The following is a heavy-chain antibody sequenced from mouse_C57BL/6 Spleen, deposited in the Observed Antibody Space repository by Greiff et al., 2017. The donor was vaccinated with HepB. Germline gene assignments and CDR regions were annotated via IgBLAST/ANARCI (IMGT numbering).Heavy chain of an antibody. CDR1: GYTFTSYW. Sequence: QVQLQQPGAELVKPGASVKLSCKASGYTFTSYWMHWVKQRPGQGLEWIGNINPCNGCTNYNEKFKSKATLTVDKSSSTAYMQLSSLTSEDSAVYYCASERNGTVGGAMDYWGQGTSVTVSS. CDR2: INPCNGCT. V-gene: IGHV1-53*01. D-gene: IGHD1-1*02. J-gene: IGHJ4*01. CDR3: ASERNGTVGGAMDY.